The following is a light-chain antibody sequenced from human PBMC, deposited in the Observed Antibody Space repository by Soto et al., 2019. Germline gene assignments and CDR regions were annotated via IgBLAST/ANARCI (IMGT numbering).Light chain of an antibody. CDR3: QQYHSYPYT. Sequence: DIQMTQSPSTLSASVGDRVTITCRASQSISSWLAWYQQKPGKAPKVLISKASTLQSGVPSRFSGSRSVTEFTLTVSSLQPDDFATYYCQQYHSYPYTFGQGTKLEIE. CDR2: KAS. J-gene: IGKJ2*01. CDR1: QSISSW. V-gene: IGKV1-5*03.